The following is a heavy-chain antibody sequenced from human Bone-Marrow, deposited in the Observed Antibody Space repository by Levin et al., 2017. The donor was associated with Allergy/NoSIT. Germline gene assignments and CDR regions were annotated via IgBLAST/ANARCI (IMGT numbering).Heavy chain of an antibody. D-gene: IGHD5-12*01. CDR3: ARDLGRGSHWDAFDF. CDR1: GFTFSDSY. Sequence: SCEASGFTFSDSYMSWIRQAPGKGLEWVSYISNGGTTIDYAESVKGRFTISRDNAKNSLYLQMSSLRAEDTAVYFCARDLGRGSHWDAFDFWGQGTMVTVSS. CDR2: ISNGGTTI. V-gene: IGHV3-11*01. J-gene: IGHJ3*01.